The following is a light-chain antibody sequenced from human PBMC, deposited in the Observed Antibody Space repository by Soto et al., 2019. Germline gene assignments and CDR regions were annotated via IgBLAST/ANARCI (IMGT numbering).Light chain of an antibody. Sequence: EIVLTQSPGTLSLSPGERATLSCRASQSVSSSYLAWYQQKPGQAPRLLIYGASSRATGIPDRFSGSGSGTDFTLTISRLEPEDFATYYCQQLHSYPFTFGQGTRLEIK. CDR2: GAS. V-gene: IGKV3-20*01. CDR1: QSVSSSY. CDR3: QQLHSYPFT. J-gene: IGKJ5*01.